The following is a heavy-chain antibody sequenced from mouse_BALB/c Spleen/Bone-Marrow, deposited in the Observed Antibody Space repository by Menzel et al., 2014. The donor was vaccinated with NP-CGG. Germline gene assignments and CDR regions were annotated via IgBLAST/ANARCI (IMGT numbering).Heavy chain of an antibody. CDR1: GYTFSSYW. V-gene: IGHV1-9*01. D-gene: IGHD2-1*01. CDR2: ILPGSGST. J-gene: IGHJ2*01. CDR3: ARFYYGNPTGYFDY. Sequence: LVESGAELMRPGASMKISCKATGYTFSSYWIEWVKQRPGHGLEWIGEILPGSGSTNYNEQFKGKATFTADASSSTAYMELSSLTSEDSAVYYCARFYYGNPTGYFDYWGQGTTLTVSS.